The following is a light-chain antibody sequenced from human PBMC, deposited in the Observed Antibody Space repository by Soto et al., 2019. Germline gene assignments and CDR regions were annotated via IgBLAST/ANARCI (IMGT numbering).Light chain of an antibody. J-gene: IGKJ2*01. Sequence: EIVLTQSPATLSLSPGERATLSCGASQSVSSYLAWYQQKPGQAPRLLLYDASNRATGIPARFRGSGSGTDFTLTIRSLEPVDFAVYYCQQRSNWPRVYTFGQGTKVEMK. CDR1: QSVSSY. CDR3: QQRSNWPRVYT. V-gene: IGKV3-11*01. CDR2: DAS.